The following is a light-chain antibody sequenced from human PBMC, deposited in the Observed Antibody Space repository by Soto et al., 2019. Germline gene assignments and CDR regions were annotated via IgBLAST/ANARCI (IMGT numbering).Light chain of an antibody. CDR3: QQYNSFVKT. CDR2: DAS. Sequence: DIQMTQSPSTLSASVGDRVTITCRASQSISSWLAWYQQKPGKAPKLLTYDASSLESGVPSRFSGSGSGTEFTLTISSLQPDDFATYYCQQYNSFVKTFGQGTKLEIK. J-gene: IGKJ2*01. V-gene: IGKV1-5*01. CDR1: QSISSW.